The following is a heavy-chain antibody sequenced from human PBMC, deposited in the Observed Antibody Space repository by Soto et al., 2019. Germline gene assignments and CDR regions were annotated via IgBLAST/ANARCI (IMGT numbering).Heavy chain of an antibody. CDR3: ASSSSGWYKGAYYFDY. Sequence: EVQLVESGGGLVQPGGSLRLSCAASGFTFSSYWMHWVRQAPGKGLVWVSRINSDGSSTSYEDSVKGRVTISRDNAKYKLYLQLNSLRAEDTAVYYCASSSSGWYKGAYYFDYGGQGTLVTVSS. J-gene: IGHJ4*02. D-gene: IGHD6-19*01. V-gene: IGHV3-74*01. CDR2: INSDGSST. CDR1: GFTFSSYW.